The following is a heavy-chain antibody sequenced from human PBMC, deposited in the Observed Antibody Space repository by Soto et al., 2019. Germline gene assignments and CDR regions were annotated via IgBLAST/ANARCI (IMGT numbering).Heavy chain of an antibody. CDR1: GASISSSNW. V-gene: IGHV4-4*02. Sequence: SETLSLTCAVSGASISSSNWWSWVRQPPEKGLEWIGEIYESGTTNYNPSLMSRVTISVDTSKNQFSLQLSSVTAADTSVYYCARARPYYYCYYMDVWGKGTTVTVSS. J-gene: IGHJ6*03. CDR2: IYESGTT. CDR3: ARARPYYYCYYMDV.